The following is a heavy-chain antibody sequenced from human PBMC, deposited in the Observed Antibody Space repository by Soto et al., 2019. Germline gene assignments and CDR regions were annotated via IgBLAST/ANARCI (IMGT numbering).Heavy chain of an antibody. J-gene: IGHJ1*01. D-gene: IGHD2-15*01. CDR1: GFTFSNYG. V-gene: IGHV3-33*01. Sequence: PGGSLRLSCAASGFTFSNYGMHWVRQAPGMGLQWVSAVSYDGSNQNYADSVKGRFTISRDNSKNTLYLQMNSLRVEDTALYYCATFQFAYCGGGSCSYPEYFQHWGQGTRVTVSS. CDR3: ATFQFAYCGGGSCSYPEYFQH. CDR2: VSYDGSNQ.